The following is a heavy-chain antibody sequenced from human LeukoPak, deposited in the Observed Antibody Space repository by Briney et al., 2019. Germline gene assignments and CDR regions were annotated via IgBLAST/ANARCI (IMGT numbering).Heavy chain of an antibody. CDR2: INPSGGST. Sequence: ASVKVSCKASGYTFTSYYMHWVRQARGQGLEWMGMINPSGGSTTYAQKFQGRVTMTRDTSTSTVYMELSSLRSEDTAVYYCVRGSTSPRGYFDYWGQGTLVTVSS. V-gene: IGHV1-46*01. J-gene: IGHJ4*02. D-gene: IGHD1-26*01. CDR3: VRGSTSPRGYFDY. CDR1: GYTFTSYY.